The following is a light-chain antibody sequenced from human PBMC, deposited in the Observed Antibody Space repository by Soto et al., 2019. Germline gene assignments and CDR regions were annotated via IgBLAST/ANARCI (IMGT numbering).Light chain of an antibody. J-gene: IGKJ5*01. V-gene: IGKV3-20*01. CDR3: QQYGSSPSIT. CDR2: GAS. CDR1: QRVSSSY. Sequence: EIGLTQSPHTLSLSPGERATLSCTASQRVSSSYLAWYQQKPSQAPRLRIYGASSRDAGIPDMFSGSGSGTDFTLTICRLEPEDFAVYYCQQYGSSPSITFGQGTRLEIK.